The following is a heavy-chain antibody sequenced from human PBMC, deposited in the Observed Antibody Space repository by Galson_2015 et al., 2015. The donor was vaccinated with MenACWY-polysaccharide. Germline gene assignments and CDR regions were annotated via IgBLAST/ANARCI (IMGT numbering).Heavy chain of an antibody. CDR2: IQYDAVYK. Sequence: SLRLSCAASGVTFSNYGMHWVRQAPGKGLEWVAVIQYDAVYKQYLDSVKGRFSVSRDNSKSTLYLEMNNLRAEDTALYYCAREGSRIVFHAFDTWGQGTMVIVSS. CDR3: AREGSRIVFHAFDT. CDR1: GVTFSNYG. D-gene: IGHD3-10*02. J-gene: IGHJ3*02. V-gene: IGHV3-33*08.